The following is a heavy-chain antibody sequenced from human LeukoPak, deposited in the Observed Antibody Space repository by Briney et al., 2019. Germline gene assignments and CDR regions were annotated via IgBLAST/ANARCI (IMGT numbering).Heavy chain of an antibody. D-gene: IGHD3-10*01. Sequence: ASVKVSCKASGYTFTSYGISWVRQAPGQGLEWMGWISAYNGNTNYAQKLQGRVTMPTDTSTSTAYMELRSLRSDDTAVYYCARVKRITMVRGVISGMDVWGKGTTVTVSS. CDR3: ARVKRITMVRGVISGMDV. CDR2: ISAYNGNT. V-gene: IGHV1-18*04. CDR1: GYTFTSYG. J-gene: IGHJ6*04.